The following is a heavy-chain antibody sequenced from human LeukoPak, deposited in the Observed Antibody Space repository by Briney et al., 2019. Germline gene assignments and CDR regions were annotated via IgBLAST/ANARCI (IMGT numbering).Heavy chain of an antibody. J-gene: IGHJ4*02. Sequence: SETLSLTCTVSGGSISSSSYYWGWIRQPPGKGLEWIGSIYYSGSTYYNPSLKSRVTISVDTSKNQFSLKLSSVTAADTAVYYCARFWGQGGRYFDYWGQGTLVTVSS. D-gene: IGHD7-27*01. CDR2: IYYSGST. CDR3: ARFWGQGGRYFDY. CDR1: GGSISSSSYY. V-gene: IGHV4-39*07.